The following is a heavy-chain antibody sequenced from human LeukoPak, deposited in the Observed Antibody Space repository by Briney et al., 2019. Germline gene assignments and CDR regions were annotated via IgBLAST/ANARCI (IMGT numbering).Heavy chain of an antibody. J-gene: IGHJ6*03. CDR1: GGSISSGDYY. D-gene: IGHD3-9*01. CDR3: ARDRHYDILTGTEWGNYYYYMDV. CDR2: IYYSGST. V-gene: IGHV4-30-4*08. Sequence: SQTLSLTCTVSGGSISSGDYYWSWIRQPPGKGLEWIGYIYYSGSTYYNPSLKSRVTISVDTSKNQFSLKLSSVTAADTAVYYCARDRHYDILTGTEWGNYYYYMDVWGKGTTVTVSS.